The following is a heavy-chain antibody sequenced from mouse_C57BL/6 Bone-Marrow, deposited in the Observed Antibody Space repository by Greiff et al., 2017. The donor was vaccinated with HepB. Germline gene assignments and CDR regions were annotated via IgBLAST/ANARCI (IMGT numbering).Heavy chain of an antibody. J-gene: IGHJ1*03. CDR2: ISYDGSN. V-gene: IGHV3-6*01. CDR3: ARGNGRSYVSWYFDV. Sequence: EVQLKESGPGLVKPSQSLSLTCPVPGYSITSCYYWNWIRQFPGNKLEWMGYISYDGSNNYNPSLKNRISITRDTSKNQFFLKLNSVTTEDTATYYCARGNGRSYVSWYFDVWGTGTTVTVSS. CDR1: GYSITSCYY. D-gene: IGHD1-1*01.